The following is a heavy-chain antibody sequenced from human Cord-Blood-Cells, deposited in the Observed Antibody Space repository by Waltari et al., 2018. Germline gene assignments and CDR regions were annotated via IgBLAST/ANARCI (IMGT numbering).Heavy chain of an antibody. V-gene: IGHV6-1*01. D-gene: IGHD3-10*01. J-gene: IGHJ2*01. CDR3: ARGGWGSYWYFDL. Sequence: QVQLQQSGPGLVKPSPPLSLTCAISGDSVSSNSAPWNLFSQSPSRGLEWLGRTYYRSKWYNDYAVSVKSRITINPDTSKNQFSLQLNSVTPEDTAVYYCARGGWGSYWYFDLWGRGTLVTVSS. CDR2: TYYRSKWYN. CDR1: GDSVSSNSAP.